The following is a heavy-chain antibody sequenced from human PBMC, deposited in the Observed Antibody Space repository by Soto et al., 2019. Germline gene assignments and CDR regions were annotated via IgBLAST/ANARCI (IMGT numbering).Heavy chain of an antibody. V-gene: IGHV1-8*01. CDR3: ARRVEMATISANDAFDI. CDR2: MNPNSGNT. J-gene: IGHJ3*02. D-gene: IGHD5-12*01. CDR1: GYTFTSYD. Sequence: ASVKVSCKASGYTFTSYDINWVRQATGQGLEWMGWMNPNSGNTGYAQKFQGRVTMTRNTSISTAYMELSSLRSEDTAVYYCARRVEMATISANDAFDIWGQGTMVTVSS.